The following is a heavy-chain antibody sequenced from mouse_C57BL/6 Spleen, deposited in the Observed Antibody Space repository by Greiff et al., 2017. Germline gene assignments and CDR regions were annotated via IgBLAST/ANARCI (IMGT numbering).Heavy chain of an antibody. CDR1: GFSLTSYG. V-gene: IGHV2-3*01. J-gene: IGHJ1*03. D-gene: IGHD2-3*01. CDR2: IWGDGST. CDR3: ARLDGAYWYFDV. Sequence: VQLQQSGPGLVAPSQCLSITCTVSGFSLTSYGVSWVRQPPGKGLEWLGVIWGDGSTKYHADRKGRLSMSMDKSKSQVCIKLNSLQTDDTAAYYCARLDGAYWYFDVWGTGTTVTVSS.